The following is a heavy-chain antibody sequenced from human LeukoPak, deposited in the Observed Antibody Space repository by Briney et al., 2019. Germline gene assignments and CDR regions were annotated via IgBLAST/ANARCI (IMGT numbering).Heavy chain of an antibody. Sequence: GGSLRLSCVASGFTFSSYSMNWVRQAPGKGLEWVSSISRSSSYINYADSLKGRFTISRDNAKNSVYLQMNSLRAEDTAVYYCARVYQGVAIFDGIDYWGQGTLVTVSS. CDR1: GFTFSSYS. CDR3: ARVYQGVAIFDGIDY. V-gene: IGHV3-21*01. J-gene: IGHJ4*02. D-gene: IGHD3-3*01. CDR2: ISRSSSYI.